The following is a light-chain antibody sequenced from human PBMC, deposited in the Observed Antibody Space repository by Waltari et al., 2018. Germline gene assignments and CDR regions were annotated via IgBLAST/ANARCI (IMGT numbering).Light chain of an antibody. CDR2: AAS. CDR3: QHHLRLPAT. J-gene: IGKJ1*01. CDR1: QSISRF. Sequence: EIVLTQSQGTLSLSPGGRATLPCRASQSISRFLAWYQQKPGRAPRLLIYAASTRATGIPDRFSGSGSGTDFSLTISGLEPEDFAVYYCQHHLRLPATFGQGTKVEIK. V-gene: IGKV3-20*01.